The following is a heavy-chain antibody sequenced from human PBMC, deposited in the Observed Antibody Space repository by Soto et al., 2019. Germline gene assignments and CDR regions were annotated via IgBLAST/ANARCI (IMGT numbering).Heavy chain of an antibody. CDR3: ARDVAAADY. CDR1: GYTFTSYA. Sequence: QVQLVQSGAEEKKPGASVKVSCKASGYTFTSYAMHWVRQAPGQRLEWMGWINAGNGNTKHSQKLQGRATITRATSASTAYMELSSLRSEDTAVYYCARDVAAADYWGQGTLVTVSS. CDR2: INAGNGNT. V-gene: IGHV1-3*05. D-gene: IGHD6-13*01. J-gene: IGHJ4*02.